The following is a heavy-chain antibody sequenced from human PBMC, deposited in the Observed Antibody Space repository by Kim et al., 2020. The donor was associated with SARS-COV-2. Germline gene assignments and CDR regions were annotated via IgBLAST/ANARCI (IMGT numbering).Heavy chain of an antibody. J-gene: IGHJ4*02. CDR3: ARDDGRLGY. Sequence: NRKDSQKCQGRVTITRDTSASTAYRELSSLRSEDTAVYYCARDDGRLGYWGQGTLVTVSS. D-gene: IGHD3-16*01. V-gene: IGHV1-3*01. CDR2: NR.